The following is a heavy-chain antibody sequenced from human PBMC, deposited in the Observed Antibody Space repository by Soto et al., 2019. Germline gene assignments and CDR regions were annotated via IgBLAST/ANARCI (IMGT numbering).Heavy chain of an antibody. V-gene: IGHV4-31*03. CDR3: AGFITGTTRYYYYYMDV. Sequence: SETLSLTCTVSGGSISSGGYYWSWIRQHPGKGLEWIGYIYYSGSTSYNPSLKSRVTMSVDTSKNQFSLKLSSVTAADTAVYYCAGFITGTTRYYYYYMDVWGKGTTVTVSS. CDR1: GGSISSGGYY. D-gene: IGHD1-7*01. CDR2: IYYSGST. J-gene: IGHJ6*03.